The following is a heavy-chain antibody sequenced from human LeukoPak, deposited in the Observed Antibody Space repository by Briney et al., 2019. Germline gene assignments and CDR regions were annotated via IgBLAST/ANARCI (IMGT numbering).Heavy chain of an antibody. Sequence: GGSVRLSCAGSGFTFSGFAMMGVRQAPGKGLQWVSAISEFGDTIFYIDSVKGRFTISRDNSNNTLYLKMDSLRVEDTAVYFCAKQTGSGTAKYDYWGQGTLVTVSS. CDR2: ISEFGDTI. CDR3: AKQTGSGTAKYDY. J-gene: IGHJ4*02. D-gene: IGHD3-10*01. V-gene: IGHV3-23*01. CDR1: GFTFSGFA.